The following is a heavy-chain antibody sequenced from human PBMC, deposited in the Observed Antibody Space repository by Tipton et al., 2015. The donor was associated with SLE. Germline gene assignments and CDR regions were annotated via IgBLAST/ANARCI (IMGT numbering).Heavy chain of an antibody. Sequence: SLRLSCRASGFTFSSYAMNWVRQAPGRGLEWVSAISGSGGTTFYADSVRGRFTMSRDNSKNTLFLQMNSLRAEDTAVYYCAKEESYDGSPWGQGTMVTVSS. V-gene: IGHV3-23*01. CDR2: ISGSGGTT. CDR3: AKEESYDGSP. J-gene: IGHJ3*01. CDR1: GFTFSSYA. D-gene: IGHD3-3*01.